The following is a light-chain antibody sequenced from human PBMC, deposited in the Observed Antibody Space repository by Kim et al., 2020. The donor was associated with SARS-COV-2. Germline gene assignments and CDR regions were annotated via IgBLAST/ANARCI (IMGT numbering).Light chain of an antibody. CDR2: GNS. V-gene: IGLV1-40*01. CDR1: SSNIGAGYD. Sequence: RVTISCTGSSSNIGAGYDVHWYQQLPGTAPKLLIYGNSNRPSGVPDRFSGSNSGTSASLAITGLQAEDEADYYCQSYDSSLSGWVFGGGTKLTVL. J-gene: IGLJ3*02. CDR3: QSYDSSLSGWV.